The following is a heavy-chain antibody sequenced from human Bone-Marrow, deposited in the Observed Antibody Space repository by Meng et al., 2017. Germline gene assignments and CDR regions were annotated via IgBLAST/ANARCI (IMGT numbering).Heavy chain of an antibody. V-gene: IGHV1-8*02. CDR3: ARGPSGSYPLEYFQH. CDR1: GYTFTSYD. CDR2: MNPNSGNT. D-gene: IGHD1-26*01. Sequence: QVEVVEYGSGVKKPGASVKVSCNASGYTFTSYDINWVRQATGQGLEWMGWMNPNSGNTGYAQKFQGRVTMTRNTSISTAYMELSSLRSEDTAVYYCARGPSGSYPLEYFQHWGQGTLVTVSS. J-gene: IGHJ1*01.